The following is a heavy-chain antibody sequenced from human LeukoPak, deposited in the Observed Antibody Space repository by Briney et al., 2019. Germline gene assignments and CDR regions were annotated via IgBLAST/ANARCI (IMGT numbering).Heavy chain of an antibody. V-gene: IGHV3-21*01. CDR1: GFTFSSYS. J-gene: IGHJ4*02. D-gene: IGHD6-13*01. CDR2: ISSSSSYI. Sequence: PGGSLRLSCAASGFTFSSYSMNWVRQAPGKGLEWVSSISSSSSYIYYADSVKGRFTISRDNAKNSLYLQMNSLRAEDTAVYYCARGEAAAGTGFDYWGQGTLVTVSS. CDR3: ARGEAAAGTGFDY.